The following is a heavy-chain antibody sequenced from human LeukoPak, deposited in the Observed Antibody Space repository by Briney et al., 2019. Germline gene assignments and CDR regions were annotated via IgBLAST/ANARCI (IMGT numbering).Heavy chain of an antibody. CDR1: GFTFRSYA. Sequence: GGSLRLSCAASGFTFRSYAMSWVRQAPGKGLEWVSTLGGSDSSTYYADSVKGRFIISRDNAKNSLYLQMNSLRAEDTAVYYCARDGGLWFGKHFDYWGQGTLVTVSS. CDR3: ARDGGLWFGKHFDY. J-gene: IGHJ4*02. CDR2: LGGSDSST. V-gene: IGHV3-23*01. D-gene: IGHD3-10*01.